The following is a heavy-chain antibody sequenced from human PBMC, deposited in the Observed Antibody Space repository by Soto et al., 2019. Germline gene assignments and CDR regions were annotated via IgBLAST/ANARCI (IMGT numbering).Heavy chain of an antibody. CDR3: AREMGYDYIWGSHGDY. J-gene: IGHJ4*02. Sequence: EVQLVESGGGLVKPGGSLRLSCAASGFTFSSYSMNWVRQAPGKGLEWVSSISSSSSYIYYADSVKGRFIISRDNAKNSLYLQMNSLRAEDTAVYYCAREMGYDYIWGSHGDYWGQGTLVTVSS. CDR2: ISSSSSYI. CDR1: GFTFSSYS. D-gene: IGHD3-16*01. V-gene: IGHV3-21*01.